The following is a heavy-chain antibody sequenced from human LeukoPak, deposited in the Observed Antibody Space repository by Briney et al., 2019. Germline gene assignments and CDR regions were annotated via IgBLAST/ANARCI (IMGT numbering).Heavy chain of an antibody. CDR2: IYHSGST. J-gene: IGHJ5*02. Sequence: PSETLSLTCTVSGYSISSGYYWGRIRQPPGKGLEWIGSIYHSGSTYYNPSLKSRVTISVDTSKNQFSLKLSSVTAADTAVYYCARVSGHSSGWYGINWFDPWGQGTLVTVSS. V-gene: IGHV4-38-2*02. CDR3: ARVSGHSSGWYGINWFDP. D-gene: IGHD6-19*01. CDR1: GYSISSGYY.